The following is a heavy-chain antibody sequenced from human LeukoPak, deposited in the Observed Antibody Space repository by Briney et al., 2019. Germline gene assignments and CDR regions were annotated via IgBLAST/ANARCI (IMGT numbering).Heavy chain of an antibody. V-gene: IGHV1-18*01. D-gene: IGHD1-26*01. Sequence: GASVKVSCKTSGYPLTSYGIAWVRQAPGHGLEWMGWINPYNGDTNYAQNVQGRVTLTTDTSTGTASMELRSLTSDDAAVYYCARLAEHKLQSYFDYWGQGTLVTVSS. CDR2: INPYNGDT. CDR3: ARLAEHKLQSYFDY. CDR1: GYPLTSYG. J-gene: IGHJ4*02.